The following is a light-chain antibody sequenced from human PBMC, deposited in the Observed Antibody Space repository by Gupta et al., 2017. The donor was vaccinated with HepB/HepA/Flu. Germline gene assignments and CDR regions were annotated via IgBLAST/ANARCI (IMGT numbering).Light chain of an antibody. CDR3: QQYNTYPWT. V-gene: IGKV1-5*03. CDR1: QGISSG. Sequence: DIQITQSPSPLSASVGDRVTITCRASQGISSGLDWYQQKLGKAPKLLIDQASSLESGVPSRFSGSGSGTEFTLTISSLQPDDFATDYCQQYNTYPWTFGQGTKVEIK. CDR2: QAS. J-gene: IGKJ1*01.